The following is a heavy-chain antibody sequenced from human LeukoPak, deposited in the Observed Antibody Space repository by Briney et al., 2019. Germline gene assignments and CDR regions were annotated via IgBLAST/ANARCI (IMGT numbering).Heavy chain of an antibody. Sequence: SETLSLTCAVYGGSFSGYYWSWIRQPPGKGLEWIGEINHSGSTNYNPSLKSRVTISVDTSKNQFSLKLSSVTAADTAVYYCARHSPGYCSSTSCYAIPYYDYWGQGTLVTVSS. J-gene: IGHJ4*02. CDR3: ARHSPGYCSSTSCYAIPYYDY. CDR2: INHSGST. CDR1: GGSFSGYY. V-gene: IGHV4-34*01. D-gene: IGHD2-2*01.